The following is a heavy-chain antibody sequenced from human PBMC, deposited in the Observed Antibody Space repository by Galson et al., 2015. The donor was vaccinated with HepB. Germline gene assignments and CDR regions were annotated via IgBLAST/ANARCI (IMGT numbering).Heavy chain of an antibody. CDR3: AHRAVRGAPMSY. J-gene: IGHJ4*02. V-gene: IGHV2-5*01. CDR2: IYWNDDK. CDR1: GFSLTTSGVS. D-gene: IGHD1-26*01. Sequence: PALVKPTQTLTLTCTFSGFSLTTSGVSVGWIRQPPGKALEWLALIYWNDDKRYSPSLMSRLAITKDTSKNQVVFTMTNMDPMDTATYHCAHRAVRGAPMSYWGQGTLVTVSS.